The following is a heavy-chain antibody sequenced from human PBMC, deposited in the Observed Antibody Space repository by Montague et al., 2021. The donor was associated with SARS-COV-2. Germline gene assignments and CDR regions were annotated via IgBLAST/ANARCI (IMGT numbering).Heavy chain of an antibody. CDR1: GGSISSYY. Sequence: SETLSLTCTVSGGSISSYYWSWIRQPPGKGLEWIGYISYSGSTNYNPSLKSRVTMSVDTSKNHFSLKLNSVTAADTAVYYCARDGCSGGSCYYNWFDPWAREPWSPSPQ. V-gene: IGHV4-59*01. D-gene: IGHD2-15*01. CDR3: ARDGCSGGSCYYNWFDP. J-gene: IGHJ5*02. CDR2: ISYSGST.